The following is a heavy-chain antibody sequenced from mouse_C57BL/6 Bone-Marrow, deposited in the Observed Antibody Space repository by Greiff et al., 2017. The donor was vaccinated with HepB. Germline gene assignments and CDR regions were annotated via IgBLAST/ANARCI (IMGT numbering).Heavy chain of an antibody. CDR1: GYTFTSYW. J-gene: IGHJ1*03. D-gene: IGHD2-1*01. V-gene: IGHV1-72*01. Sequence: VQLQQPGAELVKPGASVKLSCKASGYTFTSYWMHWVKQRPGRGLEWIGRIDPNSGGTKYNEKFKSKATLTVDKPSSTAYMQLSSLTSEDSAVYHCARSLDSFGNRYWYFDVWGTGTTVTVSS. CDR3: ARSLDSFGNRYWYFDV. CDR2: IDPNSGGT.